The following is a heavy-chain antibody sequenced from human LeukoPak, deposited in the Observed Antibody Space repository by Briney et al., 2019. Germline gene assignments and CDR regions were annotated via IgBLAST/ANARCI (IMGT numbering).Heavy chain of an antibody. V-gene: IGHV1-2*02. Sequence: ASVKVSCKASGYTFTGYYMHWVRQAPGQGLEWMGWINPNSGGTNYAQKFQGRVTMTRDTSISTAYMELSRLSSDDTAVYYCARGSSSYSSGWYSFFDYWGQGTLVTVSS. CDR2: INPNSGGT. CDR3: ARGSSSYSSGWYSFFDY. D-gene: IGHD6-19*01. J-gene: IGHJ4*02. CDR1: GYTFTGYY.